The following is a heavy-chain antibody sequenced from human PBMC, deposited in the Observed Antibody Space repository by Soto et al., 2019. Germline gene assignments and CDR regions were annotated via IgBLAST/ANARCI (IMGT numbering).Heavy chain of an antibody. CDR2: MKHSGSA. J-gene: IGHJ5*01. D-gene: IGHD5-18*01. CDR1: NFSLSTNYY. Sequence: SETLALTCAGSNFSLSTNYYWGWIRQAPGKGLQWIGSMKHSGSAYYSPSLRRRATISLDTSKNQFSLELTSVTAADTAVYYCARVEGARYSYGFCDSWGQGTLVTVSS. CDR3: ARVEGARYSYGFCDS. V-gene: IGHV4-38-2*01.